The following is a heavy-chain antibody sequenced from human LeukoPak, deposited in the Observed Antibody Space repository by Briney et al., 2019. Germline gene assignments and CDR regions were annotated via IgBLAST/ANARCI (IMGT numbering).Heavy chain of an antibody. Sequence: PSETLSLTCTVSGGSISSYYWSWIRQPAGKGLEWIGHIYPSGSTNYNPSLKSRVTMSLDTSKNQFSLNLNSVTAADTAVYYCARHGGVVVPAAPSAFDIWGQGTKVTVSS. CDR2: IYPSGST. CDR3: ARHGGVVVPAAPSAFDI. J-gene: IGHJ3*02. V-gene: IGHV4-4*07. D-gene: IGHD2-2*01. CDR1: GGSISSYY.